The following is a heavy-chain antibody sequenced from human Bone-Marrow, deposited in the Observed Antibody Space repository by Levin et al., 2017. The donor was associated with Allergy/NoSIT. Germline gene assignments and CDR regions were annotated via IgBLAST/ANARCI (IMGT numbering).Heavy chain of an antibody. Sequence: LSLTCAASGFTVSSNYMSWVRQAPGKGLEWVSVIYSGGSTYYADSVKGRFTISRDNSKNTLYLQMNSLRAEDTAVYYCARDSNWKVAAPYWGQGTLVTVSS. CDR2: IYSGGST. V-gene: IGHV3-66*01. D-gene: IGHD2-15*01. CDR3: ARDSNWKVAAPY. J-gene: IGHJ4*02. CDR1: GFTVSSNY.